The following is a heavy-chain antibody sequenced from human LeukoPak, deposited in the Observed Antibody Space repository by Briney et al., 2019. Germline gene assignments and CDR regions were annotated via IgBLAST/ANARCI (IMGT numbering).Heavy chain of an antibody. D-gene: IGHD2-21*02. V-gene: IGHV1-69*06. Sequence: GASVKVSCKASGGTFSSYAISWVRQAPGQGLEWMGGIIPIFGTANYAQKFQGRVAITADKSTSTAYMELSSLRSEDTAVYYCARCGVVVTAIQYAFDIWGQGTMVTVSS. CDR1: GGTFSSYA. CDR2: IIPIFGTA. J-gene: IGHJ3*02. CDR3: ARCGVVVTAIQYAFDI.